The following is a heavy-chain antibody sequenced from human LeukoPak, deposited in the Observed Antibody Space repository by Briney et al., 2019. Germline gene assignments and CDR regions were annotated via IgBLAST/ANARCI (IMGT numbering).Heavy chain of an antibody. J-gene: IGHJ4*02. D-gene: IGHD6-19*01. V-gene: IGHV3-23*01. Sequence: TGGSLRLSCTASGFTFSSYAMYWVRQAPGKGLEWVSGIFGSGGSAHYADSMKGRFTISRDNSQNTVYLQMNSLRAEDTAVYYCGKTTTGYSSGRNPAWPVDYWGQGTLVTVSS. CDR3: GKTTTGYSSGRNPAWPVDY. CDR1: GFTFSSYA. CDR2: IFGSGGSA.